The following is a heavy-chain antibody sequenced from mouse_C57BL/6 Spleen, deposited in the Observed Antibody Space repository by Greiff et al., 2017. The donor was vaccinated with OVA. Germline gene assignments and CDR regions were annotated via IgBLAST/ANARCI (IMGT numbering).Heavy chain of an antibody. CDR1: GYTFTSYW. Sequence: QVQLQQSGAELVQPGASVKMSCTASGYTFTSYWITWVKQRPGQGLEWIGDIYPGSGSTNYNEKFKSKATLTVDTSSSTAYMQLSSLTSEDSAVYYCAREGSGCGLDYWGQGTTLTVSS. V-gene: IGHV1-55*01. CDR2: IYPGSGST. J-gene: IGHJ2*01. D-gene: IGHD3-2*02. CDR3: AREGSGCGLDY.